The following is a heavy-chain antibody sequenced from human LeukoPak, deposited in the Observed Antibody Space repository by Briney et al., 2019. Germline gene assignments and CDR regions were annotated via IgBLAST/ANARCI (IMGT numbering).Heavy chain of an antibody. V-gene: IGHV4-59*08. CDR3: ARQSDFGVVIMDNWFDP. D-gene: IGHD3-3*01. CDR1: GGSISSYY. CDR2: IYYSGST. J-gene: IGHJ5*02. Sequence: SETLSLTCTVSGGSISSYYWNWIRQPPGKGLEWIGYIYYSGSTNYNPSLENRVTISIDTSKNQLSLKLSSVTAADTAVYYCARQSDFGVVIMDNWFDPWGQGTLVTVSS.